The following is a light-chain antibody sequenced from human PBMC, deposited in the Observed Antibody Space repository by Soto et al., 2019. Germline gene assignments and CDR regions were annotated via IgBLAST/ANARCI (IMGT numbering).Light chain of an antibody. CDR3: QQTSGT. Sequence: DIKMTQSPSSLSASVGERVTITCRASQSISSSLNWYHQKPGKAPKLLIYAASSLKRGVPSRFSGSGSGTDFTVTITSLQPEDFATYYCQQTSGTFGQGTQVEIK. CDR1: QSISSS. V-gene: IGKV1-39*01. CDR2: AAS. J-gene: IGKJ1*01.